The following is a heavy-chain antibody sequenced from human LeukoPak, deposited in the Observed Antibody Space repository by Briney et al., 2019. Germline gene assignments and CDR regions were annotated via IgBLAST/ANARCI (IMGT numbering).Heavy chain of an antibody. CDR1: GFTFSSNW. D-gene: IGHD4-23*01. CDR3: ANGGNSGSFDY. V-gene: IGHV3-74*01. Sequence: GGSLRLSCAASGFTFSSNWMHWVRQAPGKGLLWVSRINTDGSSTNYADSVKGRFTISRDNAKNTLYLQMNSLRAEDTALYYCANGGNSGSFDYWGQGTLVTVSS. CDR2: INTDGSST. J-gene: IGHJ4*02.